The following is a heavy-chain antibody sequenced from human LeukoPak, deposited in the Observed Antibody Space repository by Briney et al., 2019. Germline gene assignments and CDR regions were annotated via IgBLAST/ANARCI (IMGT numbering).Heavy chain of an antibody. Sequence: SETLSLTCAVSGYSISSGYYWGWIRQPPGKGLEWIGSIYHSGSTYYNPSLKSRVTISVDTSKNQFSLKLSSVTAADTAVYYCARVRSSSGWYAYWGQGTLVTVSS. D-gene: IGHD6-19*01. V-gene: IGHV4-38-2*01. CDR3: ARVRSSSGWYAY. CDR2: IYHSGST. CDR1: GYSISSGYY. J-gene: IGHJ4*02.